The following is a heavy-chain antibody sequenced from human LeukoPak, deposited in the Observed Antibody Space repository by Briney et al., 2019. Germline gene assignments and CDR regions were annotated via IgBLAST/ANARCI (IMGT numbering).Heavy chain of an antibody. CDR2: MNPNSGNT. Sequence: ASVKVSCKASGYTFTSYDINWVRQATGQGLEWMGWMNPNSGNTGCAQKFQGRVTITRNTSISTAYMELSSLRSDDTAVYYCARDPPVADAGRFDYWGQGTLVTVSS. V-gene: IGHV1-8*03. J-gene: IGHJ4*02. CDR3: ARDPPVADAGRFDY. D-gene: IGHD2-15*01. CDR1: GYTFTSYD.